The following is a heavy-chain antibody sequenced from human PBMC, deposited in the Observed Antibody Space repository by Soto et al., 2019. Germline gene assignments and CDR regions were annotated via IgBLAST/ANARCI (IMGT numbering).Heavy chain of an antibody. J-gene: IGHJ4*02. CDR2: IWYDGSNK. CDR3: ARGAWSGEYFDY. Sequence: QVQLVESGGGVVQPGRSLRLSCAASGFTFSSYGMHWVRQAPGKGLEWVAVIWYDGSNKYYADSVKGRFTISRDNSKNTLYLQVNSLRAEDTAVYYCARGAWSGEYFDYWGQGTLVTVSS. V-gene: IGHV3-33*01. CDR1: GFTFSSYG. D-gene: IGHD3-16*01.